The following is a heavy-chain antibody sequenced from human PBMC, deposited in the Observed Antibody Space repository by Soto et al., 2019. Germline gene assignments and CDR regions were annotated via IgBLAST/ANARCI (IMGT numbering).Heavy chain of an antibody. CDR2: ISAGAVAT. Sequence: PGGSLRLSCAASGFTFSSYAMSWVRQAPGKGLEWVSAISAGAVATNYAGSVKGRFTISRDNSKNTLYLQMNSLRAEDTAVYYCAKGRESSGSYRPFDYWGQGALVTVSS. J-gene: IGHJ4*02. CDR3: AKGRESSGSYRPFDY. D-gene: IGHD3-22*01. V-gene: IGHV3-23*01. CDR1: GFTFSSYA.